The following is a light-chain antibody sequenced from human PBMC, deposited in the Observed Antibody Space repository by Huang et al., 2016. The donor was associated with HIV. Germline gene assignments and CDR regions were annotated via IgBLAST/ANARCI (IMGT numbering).Light chain of an antibody. Sequence: EIVLTQSPGTLSLSPGERATRSCRASQSVSSSYLAWYRQRPGQAPRLVIYGTSNRATGIPGRFGGGGSGTDFTLTISRLEPEDFAVYYCQQYGSSYTFGQGTKLEIK. CDR2: GTS. J-gene: IGKJ2*01. CDR1: QSVSSSY. CDR3: QQYGSSYT. V-gene: IGKV3-20*01.